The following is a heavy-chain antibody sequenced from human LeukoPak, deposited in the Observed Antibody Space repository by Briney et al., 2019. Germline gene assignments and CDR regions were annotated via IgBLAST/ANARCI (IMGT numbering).Heavy chain of an antibody. CDR2: IYSGGSI. Sequence: SGGSLRLSCAASGFTVSSNFMSWVRQAPGKGLEWVSVIYSGGSIFYADSVKGRFTISRDNSNNSLYLQMNSLRAEDTAVYYCSRVTYSNTYYSFDFWGQGTLVTVSS. CDR1: GFTVSSNF. V-gene: IGHV3-66*01. CDR3: SRVTYSNTYYSFDF. D-gene: IGHD2/OR15-2a*01. J-gene: IGHJ4*02.